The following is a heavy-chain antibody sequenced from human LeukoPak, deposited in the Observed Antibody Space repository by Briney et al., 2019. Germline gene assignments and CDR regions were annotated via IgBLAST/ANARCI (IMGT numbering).Heavy chain of an antibody. D-gene: IGHD1-1*01. CDR3: ARDPWNDGDDAFDI. CDR2: ISSSSSYI. CDR1: GFTFSSYS. J-gene: IGHJ3*02. V-gene: IGHV3-21*01. Sequence: GGSLRLSCAASGFTFSSYSMNWVRQAPGKGLEWVSSISSSSSYIYYADSVKGRFTISRDNAKNSLYLQMNSLRAEDTAVYYCARDPWNDGDDAFDIWGQGTMVTVSS.